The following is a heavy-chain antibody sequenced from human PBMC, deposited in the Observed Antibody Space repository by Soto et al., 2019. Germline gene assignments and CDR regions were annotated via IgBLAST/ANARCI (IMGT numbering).Heavy chain of an antibody. V-gene: IGHV3-23*01. CDR2: ISGSGGST. J-gene: IGHJ6*03. D-gene: IGHD3-3*01. CDR3: AKDLGSGYDFWSGYYPEGYYYYYMDV. CDR1: GFTFSSYA. Sequence: PGGSLRLSCAASGFTFSSYAMSWVRQAPGKGLEWVSAISGSGGSTYYADSVKGRFTISRDNSKNTLYLQMNSLRAEDTAVYYCAKDLGSGYDFWSGYYPEGYYYYYMDVWGKGTTVTVSS.